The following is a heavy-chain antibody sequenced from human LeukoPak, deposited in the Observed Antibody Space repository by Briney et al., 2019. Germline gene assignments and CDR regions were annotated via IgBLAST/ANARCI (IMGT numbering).Heavy chain of an antibody. CDR2: INPKSGGT. CDR3: ARGPGLTAILNWFDP. V-gene: IGHV1-2*02. Sequence: ASVKVSCKASGYTFSGYYMHWVRQAPGQGLECMGWINPKSGGTNYAQKFRGRVTMTRDTSISTVYMELSWLRSDDTAVYNCARGPGLTAILNWFDPWGQGALATVSS. CDR1: GYTFSGYY. J-gene: IGHJ5*02. D-gene: IGHD1-14*01.